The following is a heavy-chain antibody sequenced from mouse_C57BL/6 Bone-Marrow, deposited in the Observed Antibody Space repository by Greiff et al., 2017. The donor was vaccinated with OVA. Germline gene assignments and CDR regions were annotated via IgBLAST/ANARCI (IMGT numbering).Heavy chain of an antibody. V-gene: IGHV1-18*01. CDR3: ARMEATSCGSSYDYAMDY. J-gene: IGHJ4*01. CDR2: INPNNGGT. D-gene: IGHD1-1*01. CDR1: GYTFTDYN. Sequence: EVKLEESGPELVKPGASVKIPCKASGYTFTDYNMDWVKQSHGKSLEWIGDINPNNGGTIYNQKFKGKATLTVDKSSSTAYMELRSLTSEDTAVYYCARMEATSCGSSYDYAMDYWGQGTSVTVSS.